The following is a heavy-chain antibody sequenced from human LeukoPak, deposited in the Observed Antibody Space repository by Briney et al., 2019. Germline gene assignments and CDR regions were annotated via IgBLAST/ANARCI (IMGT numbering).Heavy chain of an antibody. CDR2: IISKTDGGTT. CDR3: AKMRNTAMAHGMDV. CDR1: GFSFSNAW. Sequence: PGGSLRLSCAASGFSFSNAWMSWVRQAPGKGLEWVGRIISKTDGGTTDYAAPVKGRFTISRDNAKNSLYLQMDSLRTEDTALYYCAKMRNTAMAHGMDVWGQGTTVTVSS. V-gene: IGHV3-15*05. D-gene: IGHD5-18*01. J-gene: IGHJ6*02.